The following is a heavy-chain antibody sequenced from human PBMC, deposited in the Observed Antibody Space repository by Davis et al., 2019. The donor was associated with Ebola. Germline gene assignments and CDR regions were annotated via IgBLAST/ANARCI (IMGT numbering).Heavy chain of an antibody. CDR2: IRAYTGNT. Sequence: ASVKVSCKASGYTFTSYGISWVRQAPGQGLEWMGWIRAYTGNTNYAQKLQGRVTMTTDTSTSTAYMELRSLRSDDTAVYYCARGGRGSYSFGYYYYGMDVWGQGTTVTVSS. CDR3: ARGGRGSYSFGYYYYGMDV. V-gene: IGHV1-18*01. CDR1: GYTFTSYG. J-gene: IGHJ6*02. D-gene: IGHD1-26*01.